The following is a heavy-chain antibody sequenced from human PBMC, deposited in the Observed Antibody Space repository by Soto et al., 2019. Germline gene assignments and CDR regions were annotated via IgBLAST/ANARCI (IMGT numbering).Heavy chain of an antibody. D-gene: IGHD2-2*01. CDR1: GGSFRGYY. Sequence: SETLSLTCAVYGGSFRGYYWSWIRQPPGKGLEWIGEINHSGSTNYNPSLKSRVTISVDTSKNQFSLKLSSVTAADTAVYFCAREYRYQQHTPLHRNWFVSWGQGTLVTVSS. J-gene: IGHJ5*01. CDR2: INHSGST. CDR3: AREYRYQQHTPLHRNWFVS. V-gene: IGHV4-34*01.